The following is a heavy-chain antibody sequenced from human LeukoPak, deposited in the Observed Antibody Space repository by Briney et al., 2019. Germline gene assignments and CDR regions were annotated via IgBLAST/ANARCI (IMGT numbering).Heavy chain of an antibody. CDR1: GFTFSSYA. CDR2: ISGSGGST. Sequence: GGSLRLSCAASGFTFSSYAMSWVRQAPGKGLEWVSAISGSGGSTYYADSVKGRFTISRDNSKNTLYLQMNSLRAEDTAVYYCAKDFSARDVTGSGSYHYIPFSYYGMDVWGQGTTVTVSS. J-gene: IGHJ6*02. V-gene: IGHV3-23*01. CDR3: AKDFSARDVTGSGSYHYIPFSYYGMDV. D-gene: IGHD3-10*01.